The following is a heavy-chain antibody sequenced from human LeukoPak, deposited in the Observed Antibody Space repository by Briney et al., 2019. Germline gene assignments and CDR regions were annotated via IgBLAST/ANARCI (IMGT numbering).Heavy chain of an antibody. CDR3: ARAGPTLLWFGELSLPYYYYYYMDV. V-gene: IGHV1-8*01. J-gene: IGHJ6*03. Sequence: ASVKVSCKDSVDTFTSYDINWGRQATGQGLEWMGWMNPNSGNTGYAQKFQGRVTMTRDTSISTAYMELRRLRSDDTAVYYCARAGPTLLWFGELSLPYYYYYYMDVWGKGTTVTMSS. D-gene: IGHD3-10*01. CDR1: VDTFTSYD. CDR2: MNPNSGNT.